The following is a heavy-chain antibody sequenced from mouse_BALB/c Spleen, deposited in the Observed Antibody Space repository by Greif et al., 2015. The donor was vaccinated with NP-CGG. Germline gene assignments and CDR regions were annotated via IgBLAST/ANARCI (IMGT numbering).Heavy chain of an antibody. CDR1: GYTFTSYW. CDR3: ARKGTTVVDYFDY. J-gene: IGHJ2*01. V-gene: IGHV1-7*01. CDR2: INPSTGYT. D-gene: IGHD1-1*01. Sequence: VQLQQSGAELAKPGASVKMSCKASGYTFTSYWMHWVKQRPGQGLEWTGYINPSTGYTEYNQKFKDKATLTADKSSSTAYMQLSSLTSEDSAVYYCARKGTTVVDYFDYWGQGTTLTVSS.